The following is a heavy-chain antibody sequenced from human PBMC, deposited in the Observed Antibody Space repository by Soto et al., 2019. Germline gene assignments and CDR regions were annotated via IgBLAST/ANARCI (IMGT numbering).Heavy chain of an antibody. V-gene: IGHV4-34*01. D-gene: IGHD2-15*01. CDR2: INHSGST. J-gene: IGHJ6*03. CDR1: GGSFSGYY. Sequence: PSETLALTCAVYGGSFSGYYWSWIRQPPGKGLEWIGEINHSGSTNYNPSLKSRVTISVDTSKNQFSLKLSSVTAADTAVYYCARVRGDIVVVVAATRYYYYYYMDVWGKGTTVTVSS. CDR3: ARVRGDIVVVVAATRYYYYYYMDV.